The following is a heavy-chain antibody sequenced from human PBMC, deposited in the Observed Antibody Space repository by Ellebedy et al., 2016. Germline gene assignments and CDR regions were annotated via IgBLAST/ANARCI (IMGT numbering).Heavy chain of an antibody. CDR2: INDNGDRT. J-gene: IGHJ3*02. CDR3: VKDRAGFYAFDI. Sequence: GESLKISCAASGFTFGNFGMHWVRQAPGKGLEYVSGINDNGDRTHYADSMKGRCTISRDDSKNMVDLQMNSLRPEDTAVYYCVKDRAGFYAFDIWGQGTVVTVSS. CDR1: GFTFGNFG. D-gene: IGHD2/OR15-2a*01. V-gene: IGHV3-64D*06.